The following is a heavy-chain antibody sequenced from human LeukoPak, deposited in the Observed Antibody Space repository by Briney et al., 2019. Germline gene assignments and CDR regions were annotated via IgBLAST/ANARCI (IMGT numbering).Heavy chain of an antibody. J-gene: IGHJ4*02. D-gene: IGHD5-18*01. CDR3: ARGGLWIQLWHYVY. CDR1: GGSISSYY. CDR2: INHSGST. V-gene: IGHV4-34*01. Sequence: SETLSLTCTVSGGSISSYYWSWIRQPPGKGLEWIGEINHSGSTNYNPSLKSRVTISVDTSKNQFSLKLSSVTAADTAVYYCARGGLWIQLWHYVYWGQGTLVTVSS.